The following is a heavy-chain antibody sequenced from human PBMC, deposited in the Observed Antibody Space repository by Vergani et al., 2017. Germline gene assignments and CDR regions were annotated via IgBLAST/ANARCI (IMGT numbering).Heavy chain of an antibody. CDR3: ARVLYETDALDI. CDR2: INPNSGGT. D-gene: IGHD2-8*01. Sequence: QVQLVQSGAEVKKPGSSVKVSCKASGGTFSSYAISWVRQAPGQGLEWMGWINPNSGGTNYAQKFQGWVTMTRDTSISTAYMELSRLRSDDTAVYYCARVLYETDALDIGGQGTMVTGSS. CDR1: GGTFSSYA. J-gene: IGHJ3*02. V-gene: IGHV1-2*04.